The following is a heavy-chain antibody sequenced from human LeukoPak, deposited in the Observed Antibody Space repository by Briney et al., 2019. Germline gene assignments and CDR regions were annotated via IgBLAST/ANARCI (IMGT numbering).Heavy chain of an antibody. Sequence: SETLSLTCTVSGGSISSHYWSWIRQPPGKGLEWIGYIYYSGSTNYNPPLKSRVTISVDTSKDQFSLKLSSVTAADTAVYYCARVRDSFGMHDAFDIWGQGTMVTVSS. CDR2: IYYSGST. J-gene: IGHJ3*02. D-gene: IGHD3-16*01. V-gene: IGHV4-59*11. CDR3: ARVRDSFGMHDAFDI. CDR1: GGSISSHY.